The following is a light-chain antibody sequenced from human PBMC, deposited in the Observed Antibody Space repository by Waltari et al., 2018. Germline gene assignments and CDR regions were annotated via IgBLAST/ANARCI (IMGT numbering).Light chain of an antibody. J-gene: IGLJ3*02. Sequence: SALTQPASVSGSLGQSITISCSGSTSDVGSGNLVSWYQQFPGTVPKLIMYEVTKRPSGVFGRFSGSKSGNMASLTISGLQPEDEADYYCCSYRIGSTPGVFGGGTKVTVL. CDR3: CSYRIGSTPGV. CDR1: TSDVGSGNL. CDR2: EVT. V-gene: IGLV2-23*02.